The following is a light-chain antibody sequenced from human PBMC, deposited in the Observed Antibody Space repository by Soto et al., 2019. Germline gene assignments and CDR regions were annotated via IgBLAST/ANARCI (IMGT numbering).Light chain of an antibody. V-gene: IGKV3-20*01. CDR2: GVS. Sequence: EIVLTQSPGTLSLSPGERATLSCRASQSVSTYLAWYQQKPGQAPRLLIYGVSNLATGIPDRFIGSGSGTDFTLTISRLEPEDFAVYYCQQYNLFALSFGGGTKVEIK. J-gene: IGKJ4*01. CDR3: QQYNLFALS. CDR1: QSVSTY.